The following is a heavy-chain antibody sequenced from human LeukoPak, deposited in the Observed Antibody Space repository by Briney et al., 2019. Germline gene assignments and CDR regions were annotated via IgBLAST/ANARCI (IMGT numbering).Heavy chain of an antibody. CDR3: ARDLPRRYWEY. CDR2: IYSGGST. J-gene: IGHJ4*02. CDR1: GFNVSRNY. D-gene: IGHD2-8*02. Sequence: PGGSLRLSCVASGFNVSRNYMSWVRQAPGKGLEWVSVIYSGGSTYYADSVKGRFIISRGNSKNTVYLQMNSLRAEDTAVYDCARDLPRRYWEYWGQGTLVSVSS. V-gene: IGHV3-53*01.